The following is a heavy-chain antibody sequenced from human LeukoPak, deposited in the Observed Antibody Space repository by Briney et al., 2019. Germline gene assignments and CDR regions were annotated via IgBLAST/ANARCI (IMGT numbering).Heavy chain of an antibody. J-gene: IGHJ4*02. V-gene: IGHV3-66*01. Sequence: GGSLRLSCAASGFTVSTNYMNWVRQAPWKGLEWISIIYSGGSTYYADSVKGRFTISRDNAKNSLYLQMSSLRAEDTAIYYCARALYNTGWYPDYFDSWGQGTLVTVSS. CDR3: ARALYNTGWYPDYFDS. CDR2: IYSGGST. CDR1: GFTVSTNY. D-gene: IGHD6-19*01.